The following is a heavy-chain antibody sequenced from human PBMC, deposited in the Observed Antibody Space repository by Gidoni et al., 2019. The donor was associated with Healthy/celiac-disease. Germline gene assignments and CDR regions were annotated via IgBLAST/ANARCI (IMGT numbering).Heavy chain of an antibody. CDR2: INPSGGST. CDR3: ARDPGTTVSGGYFDL. V-gene: IGHV1-46*01. Sequence: QVQLVQSGAEVKKPGASVKVSCKASGYTFTSYYMHWVRQAPGQGLEWMGIINPSGGSTSYAQKFQGRVTMTRDTSTSTVYMELSSLRSEDTAVYYCARDPGTTVSGGYFDLWGRGTLVTVSS. D-gene: IGHD4-17*01. CDR1: GYTFTSYY. J-gene: IGHJ2*01.